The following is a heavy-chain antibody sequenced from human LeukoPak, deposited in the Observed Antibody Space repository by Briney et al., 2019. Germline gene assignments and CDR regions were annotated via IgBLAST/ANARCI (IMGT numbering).Heavy chain of an antibody. CDR2: ISSSSSYT. CDR1: GFTFSDYY. D-gene: IGHD3-9*01. V-gene: IGHV3-11*06. J-gene: IGHJ4*02. CDR3: ARRPTGGGGLTGYTN. Sequence: GGSLRLSCAASGFTFSDYYMSWIRQAPGKGLEWVSYISSSSSYTNYADSVKGRFTISRDNAKNSLYLQMNSLRAEDTAAYYCARRPTGGGGLTGYTNWGQGTLVTVSS.